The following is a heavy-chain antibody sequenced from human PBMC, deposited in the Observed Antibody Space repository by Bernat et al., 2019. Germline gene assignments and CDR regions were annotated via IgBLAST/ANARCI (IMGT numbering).Heavy chain of an antibody. CDR1: GFTFNSYA. D-gene: IGHD3-16*01. CDR2: ISGSGTTP. V-gene: IGHV3-23*01. CDR3: VKVSAFWGYEDYFDN. Sequence: EVQVLESGGGLVQPGGSLGLSCAASGFTFNSYAMNWVRQAPGKGLEWVSGISGSGTTPFYAASVKGRFTISRDNTKNSVFLQMNSLRAEDTAVYYCVKVSAFWGYEDYFDNWGQGTLVTVSS. J-gene: IGHJ4*02.